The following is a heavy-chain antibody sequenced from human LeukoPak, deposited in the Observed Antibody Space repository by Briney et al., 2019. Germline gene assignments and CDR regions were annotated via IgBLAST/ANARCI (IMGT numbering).Heavy chain of an antibody. Sequence: SETLSLTCTVSGGSISSFYWSWIRQPAGKGLEWIGRIDTSGNTNYKPSLKSRVTMSVDTSKNQFSLKLSSVTAADTAVYYCARVSSSWYQDWYFDLWGRGTLVTVSS. CDR3: ARVSSSWYQDWYFDL. D-gene: IGHD6-13*01. J-gene: IGHJ2*01. CDR2: IDTSGNT. V-gene: IGHV4-4*07. CDR1: GGSISSFY.